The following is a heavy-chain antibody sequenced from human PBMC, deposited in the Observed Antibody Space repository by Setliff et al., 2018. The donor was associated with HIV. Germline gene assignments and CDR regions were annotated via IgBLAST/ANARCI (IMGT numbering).Heavy chain of an antibody. V-gene: IGHV4-38-2*02. J-gene: IGHJ3*02. D-gene: IGHD3-16*01. CDR1: GYSISTGYN. Sequence: SETLSLTCTVSGYSISTGYNWGCIRQPPGKGLEWIGSMHHSGGTYYNPSLKTRVTIPLDTSKNQFSLNLSSVTAADTAMYYCVRGGSWGIIWGQGTVVTVSS. CDR3: VRGGSWGII. CDR2: MHHSGGT.